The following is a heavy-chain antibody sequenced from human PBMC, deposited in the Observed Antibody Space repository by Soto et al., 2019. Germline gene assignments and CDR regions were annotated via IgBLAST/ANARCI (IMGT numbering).Heavy chain of an antibody. CDR3: AREDIVVVPAAEDYYYYGMDV. D-gene: IGHD2-2*01. Sequence: GSLRLSCAASGFTFSSYSMNWVRQAPGKGLEWVSSISSSSSYIYYADSVKGRFTISRDNAKNSLYLQMNSLRAEDTAVYYCAREDIVVVPAAEDYYYYGMDVWGQGTTVTVSS. V-gene: IGHV3-21*01. CDR1: GFTFSSYS. CDR2: ISSSSSYI. J-gene: IGHJ6*02.